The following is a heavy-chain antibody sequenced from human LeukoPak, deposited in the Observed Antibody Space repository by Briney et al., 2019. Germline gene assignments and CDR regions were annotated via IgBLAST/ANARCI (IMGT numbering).Heavy chain of an antibody. CDR3: AASNSGSYLFDY. D-gene: IGHD1-26*01. CDR2: IVVGSGNT. V-gene: IGHV1-58*01. Sequence: ASVKVSCKASGFTFTSSAVQWVRQARGQRLEGIGWIVVGSGNTNYARKFQERVTITRDMSTSTAYMELSSLRSEDTAVYYCAASNSGSYLFDYWGQGTLVTVSS. CDR1: GFTFTSSA. J-gene: IGHJ4*02.